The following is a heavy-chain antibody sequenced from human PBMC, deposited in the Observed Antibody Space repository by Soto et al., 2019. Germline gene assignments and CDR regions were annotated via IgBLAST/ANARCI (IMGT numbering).Heavy chain of an antibody. CDR3: ARVIWSGHLTSDL. D-gene: IGHD3-3*01. CDR1: GFTFSSNS. Sequence: EVQVVESGGGLVQPGGSLRLSCAASGFTFSSNSMNWVRQAPGKGLEWISYISSSSSTIYADSVKGRFTISRDNAKNSLYLQMNSLRDEAPAVYYCARVIWSGHLTSDLWVEGTLVTVSS. J-gene: IGHJ4*02. CDR2: ISSSSSTI. V-gene: IGHV3-48*02.